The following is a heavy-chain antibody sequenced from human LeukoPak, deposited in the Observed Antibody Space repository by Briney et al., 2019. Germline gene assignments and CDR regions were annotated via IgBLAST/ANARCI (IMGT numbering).Heavy chain of an antibody. V-gene: IGHV1-8*01. CDR1: GYTFTSYD. CDR3: AREGGSYYRDAFDI. D-gene: IGHD1-26*01. Sequence: ASVKVSCKASGYTFTSYDINWVRQATGQGLEWMGRMNPNSGNTGYAQKFQGRVTMTRNTSISTAYMELSSLRSEDTAVYYCAREGGSYYRDAFDIWGQGTMVTVSS. J-gene: IGHJ3*02. CDR2: MNPNSGNT.